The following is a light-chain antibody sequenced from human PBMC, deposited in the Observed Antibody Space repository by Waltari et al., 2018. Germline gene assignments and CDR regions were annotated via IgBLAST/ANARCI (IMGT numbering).Light chain of an antibody. CDR2: KAS. CDR1: QSISSW. V-gene: IGKV1-5*03. Sequence: DIQMTQFPSTLSASAGDRATITCRASQSISSWLAWYQHKPGKAPKILIYKASSLKKAVPSRFSGSGSGTEFTLTISSLQPDDFATYYCQQYNSYSYTFDQGTKLGIK. CDR3: QQYNSYSYT. J-gene: IGKJ2*01.